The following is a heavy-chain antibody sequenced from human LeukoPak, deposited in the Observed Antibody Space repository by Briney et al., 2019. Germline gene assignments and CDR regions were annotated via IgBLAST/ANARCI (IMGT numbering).Heavy chain of an antibody. V-gene: IGHV3-30*18. CDR1: GFTFSSYG. CDR3: AKVIMSGYELGGFDP. CDR2: ISYDGSNK. D-gene: IGHD5-12*01. J-gene: IGHJ5*02. Sequence: GGSLRLSCAASGFTFSSYGMHWVRKAPGKGLEWVAVISYDGSNKYYAGAVRGRFTISRDNSKNTLYLQMNSLRAEDTAVYYCAKVIMSGYELGGFDPWGQGTLVTVSS.